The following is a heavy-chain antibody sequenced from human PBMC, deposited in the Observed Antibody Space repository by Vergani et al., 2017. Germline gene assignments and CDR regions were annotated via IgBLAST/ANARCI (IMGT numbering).Heavy chain of an antibody. CDR2: IYYTGLT. CDR3: VRTVALWFGETKDGGWFDP. CDR1: GGSINNYY. V-gene: IGHV4-59*08. D-gene: IGHD3-10*01. Sequence: QVHLLESGPGLVKPSETLSLTCNVSGGSINNYYWNWIRQPPGKTLEWIGYIYYTGLTKYNPSFKSRVTTSVDTSKNQFSLKLNSVTAADTAVYYCVRTVALWFGETKDGGWFDPWGQGTLVTVTS. J-gene: IGHJ5*02.